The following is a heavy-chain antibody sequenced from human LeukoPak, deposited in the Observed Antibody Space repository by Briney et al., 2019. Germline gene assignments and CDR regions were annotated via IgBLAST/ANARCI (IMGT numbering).Heavy chain of an antibody. Sequence: SETLSLTCTVSGGSISSYYWSWIRQPPGKGLEWIGYIYYSGSTNYNPSLKSRVTISVDTSKNQFSLKLSSVTAADTAVYYCARAWFGAGFDYWGQGTLVTVSS. D-gene: IGHD3-3*01. V-gene: IGHV4-59*01. J-gene: IGHJ4*02. CDR2: IYYSGST. CDR1: GGSISSYY. CDR3: ARAWFGAGFDY.